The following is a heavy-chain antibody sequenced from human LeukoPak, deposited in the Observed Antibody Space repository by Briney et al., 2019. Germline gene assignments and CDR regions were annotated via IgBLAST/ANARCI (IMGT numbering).Heavy chain of an antibody. D-gene: IGHD6-19*01. Sequence: SGTLSLTCAVSGGSISSSNWWSWVRQSPGKGLEWIGEIYHSGSTNYNPSLKSRVTISIDKSKNQFSLKLSSVTAADTAVYYCARDQNSGCPPAYWGQGTLVTVSS. V-gene: IGHV4-4*02. CDR2: IYHSGST. CDR3: ARDQNSGCPPAY. CDR1: GGSISSSNW. J-gene: IGHJ4*02.